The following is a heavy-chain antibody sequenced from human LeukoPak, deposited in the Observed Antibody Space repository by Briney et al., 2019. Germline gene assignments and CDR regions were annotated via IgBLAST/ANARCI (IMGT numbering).Heavy chain of an antibody. CDR2: LWSDGINK. Sequence: GRPLRLSCAASGFSFNTYDMHWVRQAPGQGLEWVAVLWSDGINKNYADSVKGRFTMSRDNSKNTLYLEMNSPRAEDTAVYYCARDMGASHIRPLDVWGQGTVVTVSS. CDR1: GFSFNTYD. J-gene: IGHJ3*01. V-gene: IGHV3-33*01. CDR3: ARDMGASHIRPLDV.